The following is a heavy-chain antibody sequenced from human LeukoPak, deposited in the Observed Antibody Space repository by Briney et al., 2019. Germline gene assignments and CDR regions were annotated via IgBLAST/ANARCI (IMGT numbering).Heavy chain of an antibody. CDR1: GGSFSGYY. V-gene: IGHV4-34*01. Sequence: PSETLSLTCAVYGGSFSGYYWSWIRQPPGKGLEWIGEINHSGSTNYNPSLKSRVTISVDTSKNQFSLKLSSVTAADTAVYYCAREAQHVGYWGQGTLVTVSS. J-gene: IGHJ4*02. CDR2: INHSGST. CDR3: AREAQHVGY. D-gene: IGHD5-18*01.